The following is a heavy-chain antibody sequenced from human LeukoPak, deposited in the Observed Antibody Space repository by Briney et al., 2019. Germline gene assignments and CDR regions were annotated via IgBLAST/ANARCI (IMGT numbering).Heavy chain of an antibody. D-gene: IGHD6-13*01. CDR1: GGSFSGYY. CDR3: ARGFIAAAGFDY. Sequence: SETLSLTYAVYGGSFSGYYWSWIRQPPGKGLEWIGEINHSGSTNYNPSLKSRVTISVDTSKNQFSLKLSSVTAADTAVYYCARGFIAAAGFDYWGQGTLVTVSS. J-gene: IGHJ4*02. V-gene: IGHV4-34*01. CDR2: INHSGST.